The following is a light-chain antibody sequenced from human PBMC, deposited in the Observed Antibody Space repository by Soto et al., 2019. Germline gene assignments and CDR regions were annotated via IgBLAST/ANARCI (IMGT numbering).Light chain of an antibody. CDR3: KKYNNWPLT. V-gene: IGKV3-15*01. CDR2: GAS. Sequence: EIVMTQSPATLSVSPGERATLSCRASQSVSSNLAWYQQKPGQAPRLLIYGASTRATGIPARFSGSGSGTEFTLTISSLQSEDFAVYYCKKYNNWPLTFGGGTKVDI. CDR1: QSVSSN. J-gene: IGKJ4*01.